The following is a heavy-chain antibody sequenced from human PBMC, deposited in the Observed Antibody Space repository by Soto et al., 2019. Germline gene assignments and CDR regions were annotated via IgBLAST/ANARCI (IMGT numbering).Heavy chain of an antibody. CDR2: IIPIFGTA. CDR1: GFTFSSYA. D-gene: IGHD6-13*01. CDR3: ARAVSSSWSFDY. V-gene: IGHV1-69*06. J-gene: IGHJ4*02. Sequence: QVQLVESGGGVVQPGRSLRLSCAASGFTFSSYAISWVRQAPGQGLEWMGGIIPIFGTANYAQKFQGRVTITADKSTSTAYMELSSLRSEDTAVYYCARAVSSSWSFDYWGQGTLVTVSS.